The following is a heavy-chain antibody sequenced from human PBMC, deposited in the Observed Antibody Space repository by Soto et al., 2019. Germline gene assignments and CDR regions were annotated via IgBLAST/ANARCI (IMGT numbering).Heavy chain of an antibody. CDR1: GGSVNGYY. Sequence: PSETLSLTCAVYGGSVNGYYWNWIRQPPGKGLERIGEINHTGGTHYNPSLKSRVTMSVDTSKNQFSLRLSSVTAADTAIYCCATRITVFGLLIPPFDPWGQGTQVTVS. CDR3: ATRITVFGLLIPPFDP. V-gene: IGHV4-34*01. D-gene: IGHD3-3*01. CDR2: INHTGGT. J-gene: IGHJ5*02.